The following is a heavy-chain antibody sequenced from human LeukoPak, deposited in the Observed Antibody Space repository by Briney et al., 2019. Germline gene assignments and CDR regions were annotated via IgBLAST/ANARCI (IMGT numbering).Heavy chain of an antibody. CDR3: AKDDNYIRFLS. Sequence: GGSLRLSCAASGFTVSSNYMSWVRQAPGKGLEWVSVIFSGGYTYYADSVKGRFTISRDNSKNTLYLQMNSLRAEDTAVYYCAKDDNYIRFLSWGQGTLVTVSS. CDR2: IFSGGYT. V-gene: IGHV3-53*01. CDR1: GFTVSSNY. J-gene: IGHJ5*02. D-gene: IGHD3-16*01.